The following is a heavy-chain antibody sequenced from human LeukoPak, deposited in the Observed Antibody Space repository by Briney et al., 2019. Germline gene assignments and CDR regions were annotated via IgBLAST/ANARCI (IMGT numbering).Heavy chain of an antibody. CDR2: MYSGGST. J-gene: IGHJ4*02. CDR3: ARGGGDYNPFDY. V-gene: IGHV3-53*04. CDR1: GFTVSSNY. D-gene: IGHD4-17*01. Sequence: PGGSLRLSCAVSGFTVSSNYMSWVRQAPGKGLEWVSVMYSGGSTYYADSVKGRFTISRHNSKNTLYPQINSLRPEDTAVYYCARGGGDYNPFDYWGQGTLVTVSS.